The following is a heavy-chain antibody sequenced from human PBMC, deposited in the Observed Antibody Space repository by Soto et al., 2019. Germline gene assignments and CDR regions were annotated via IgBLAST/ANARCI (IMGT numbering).Heavy chain of an antibody. CDR3: ARGILTGYYTSIDY. V-gene: IGHV3-30-3*01. D-gene: IGHD3-9*01. J-gene: IGHJ4*02. CDR1: GFTFSSYA. Sequence: ESGGGVVQPGRSLRLSCAASGFTFSSYAMHWVRQAPGKGLEWVAVISYDGSNKYYADSVKGRFTISRDNSKNTLYLQMNSLRAEDTAVYYCARGILTGYYTSIDYWGQGTLVTVSS. CDR2: ISYDGSNK.